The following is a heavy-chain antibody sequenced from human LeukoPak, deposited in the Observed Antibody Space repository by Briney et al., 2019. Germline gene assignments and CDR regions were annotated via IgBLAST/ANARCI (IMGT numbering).Heavy chain of an antibody. J-gene: IGHJ4*02. D-gene: IGHD3-10*01. V-gene: IGHV1-2*02. CDR2: INPNSGGT. Sequence: ASVKVSCKASGYTFTADYMHWVRQAPGQGLEWMGWINPNSGGTNYAQKFQGRVTMTRDTSISTAYMELSRLRSDDTAVYYCARATAITMLRDYWGQGTLVTVSS. CDR3: ARATAITMLRDY. CDR1: GYTFTADY.